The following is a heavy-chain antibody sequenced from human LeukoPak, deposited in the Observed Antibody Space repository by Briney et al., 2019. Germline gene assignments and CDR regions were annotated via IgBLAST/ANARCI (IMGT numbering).Heavy chain of an antibody. D-gene: IGHD3-9*01. J-gene: IGHJ4*02. CDR3: AXXXRYHAWLPPRDS. V-gene: IGHV1-2*02. Sequence: ASVKVSCKASGYTFIDYYIHWVRQAPGQGLEWMGWINPNSGATNYEQNFQGRVTFTRDTSISTAYMALSRLRSEDTAVFYRAXXXRYHAWLPPRDSWAQGTLVPVPT. CDR2: INPNSGAT. CDR1: GYTFIDYY.